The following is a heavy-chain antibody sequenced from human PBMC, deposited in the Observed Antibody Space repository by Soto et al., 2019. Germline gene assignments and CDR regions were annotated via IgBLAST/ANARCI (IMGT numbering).Heavy chain of an antibody. CDR2: IIAYSGNT. CDR1: GYTVTSYG. Sequence: ASGKVSCKASGYTVTSYGIGVVRQAPVQVLELIVWIIAYSGNTNYSQKVQGRVTSTADTWTSTGYMALRSLGSDDTAVYYCARVVAVAGLDYWGQGTLVTVSS. J-gene: IGHJ4*02. D-gene: IGHD6-19*01. V-gene: IGHV1-18*01. CDR3: ARVVAVAGLDY.